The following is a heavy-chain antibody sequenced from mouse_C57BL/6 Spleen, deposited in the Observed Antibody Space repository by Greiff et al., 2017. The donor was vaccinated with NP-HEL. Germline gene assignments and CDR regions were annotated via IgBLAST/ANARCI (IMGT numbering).Heavy chain of an antibody. Sequence: VQLQQPGAELVKPGASVKLSCKASGYTFTSYWMHWVKQRPGQGLEWIGMIHPNSGSTNYNEKFKSKATLTVDKSSSTAYMQLSSLTSEDSAVYYCARSQLTGTPHYWYFDVWGTGTTVTVSS. J-gene: IGHJ1*03. CDR3: ARSQLTGTPHYWYFDV. CDR1: GYTFTSYW. CDR2: IHPNSGST. V-gene: IGHV1-64*01. D-gene: IGHD4-1*01.